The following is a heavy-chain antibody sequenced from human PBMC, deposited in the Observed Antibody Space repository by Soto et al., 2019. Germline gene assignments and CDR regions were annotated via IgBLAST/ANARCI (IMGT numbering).Heavy chain of an antibody. V-gene: IGHV3-23*01. Sequence: GGSLRLSCAASGFTFSSYAMSWVRQAPGKGLEWVSAISGSGGSTYYADSVKGRFTITRDNSKNTLYLQMNSLRAENTAVYYCAKDPALAAAGFDYWGQGTLVTVSS. CDR2: ISGSGGST. CDR3: AKDPALAAAGFDY. CDR1: GFTFSSYA. D-gene: IGHD6-13*01. J-gene: IGHJ4*02.